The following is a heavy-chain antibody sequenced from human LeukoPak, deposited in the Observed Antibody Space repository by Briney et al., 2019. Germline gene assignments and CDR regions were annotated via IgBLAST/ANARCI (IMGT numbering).Heavy chain of an antibody. CDR1: GFTFSSYW. V-gene: IGHV3-74*01. CDR2: INSDGSST. D-gene: IGHD6-19*01. CDR3: ARVEQQWLVHFDY. Sequence: PGGSLRLSCAASGFTFSSYWMHWVRQAPGKGLGWVSRINSDGSSTSYADSVKGRFTISRDNAKNTLYLQMNSLRAEDTAVYYCARVEQQWLVHFDYWGQGTLVTVSS. J-gene: IGHJ4*02.